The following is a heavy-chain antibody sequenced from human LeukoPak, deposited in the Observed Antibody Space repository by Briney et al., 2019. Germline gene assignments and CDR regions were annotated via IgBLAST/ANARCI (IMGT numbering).Heavy chain of an antibody. Sequence: PSETLSLTCTVSGASITNYYWSWIRQSAGKGLEWIGRIYPSGSTHSNPSLKSRVTMSLDPSKNQFSLGLSSVTAADTAVYYCARVRPNWNDGTFDYWGQGTLVTVSS. CDR2: IYPSGST. J-gene: IGHJ4*02. D-gene: IGHD1-1*01. V-gene: IGHV4-4*07. CDR3: ARVRPNWNDGTFDY. CDR1: GASITNYY.